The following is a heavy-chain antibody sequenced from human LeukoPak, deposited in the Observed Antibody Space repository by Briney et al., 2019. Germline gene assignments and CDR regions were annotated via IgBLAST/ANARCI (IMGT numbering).Heavy chain of an antibody. V-gene: IGHV1-69*04. Sequence: GASVKVSCKASGYTFTSYGISWARQAPGQGLEWMGRIIPILGIANYAQKFQGRVTITADKSTSTAYMELSSLRSEDTAVYYCASKPGTTVTTNDYYYGMDVWGQGTTVTVSS. CDR1: GYTFTSYG. CDR2: IIPILGIA. J-gene: IGHJ6*02. D-gene: IGHD4-4*01. CDR3: ASKPGTTVTTNDYYYGMDV.